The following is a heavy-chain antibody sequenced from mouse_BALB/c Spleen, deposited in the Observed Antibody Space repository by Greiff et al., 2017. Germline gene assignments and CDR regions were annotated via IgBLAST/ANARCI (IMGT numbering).Heavy chain of an antibody. J-gene: IGHJ3*01. CDR2: ISYSGST. Sequence: EVKLMESGPGLVKPSQSLSLTCTVTGYSITSDYAWNWIRQFPGNKLEWMGYISYSGSTSYNPSLKSRISITRDTSKNQFFLQLNSVTTEDTATYYCARSWNYGSSYPFAYWGQGTLVTVSA. V-gene: IGHV3-2*02. CDR1: GYSITSDYA. CDR3: ARSWNYGSSYPFAY. D-gene: IGHD1-1*01.